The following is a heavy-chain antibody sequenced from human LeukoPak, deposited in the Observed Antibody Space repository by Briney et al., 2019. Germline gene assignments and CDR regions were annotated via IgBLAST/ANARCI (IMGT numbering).Heavy chain of an antibody. V-gene: IGHV3-30*02. Sequence: GGALRLSCAASGFAFSTYGMHWVRLAPGKGLEWVAYIRYDGSIRNYGDSMKGRFTISRDNSKNTLYLQMNSLRAEDTAVYYCARYGSLWFGEFSKHFDYWGQGSLVNVSS. CDR3: ARYGSLWFGEFSKHFDY. CDR2: IRYDGSIR. J-gene: IGHJ4*02. CDR1: GFAFSTYG. D-gene: IGHD3-10*01.